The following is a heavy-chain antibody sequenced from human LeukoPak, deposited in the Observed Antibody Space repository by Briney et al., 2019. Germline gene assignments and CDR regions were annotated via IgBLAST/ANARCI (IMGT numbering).Heavy chain of an antibody. V-gene: IGHV3-30*18. J-gene: IGHJ4*02. Sequence: GRSLRLSCAASGFTFSSYGMHWVRQAPGKGLGWVAVISYDGSNKYYADSVKGRFTISRDNSKNTLYLQMNSLRAEDTAVYYCAKIAYYYDSSGYSDYWGQGTLVTVSS. D-gene: IGHD3-22*01. CDR2: ISYDGSNK. CDR1: GFTFSSYG. CDR3: AKIAYYYDSSGYSDY.